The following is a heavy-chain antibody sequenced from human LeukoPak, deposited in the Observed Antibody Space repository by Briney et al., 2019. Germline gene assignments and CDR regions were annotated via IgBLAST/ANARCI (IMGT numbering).Heavy chain of an antibody. J-gene: IGHJ4*02. CDR3: ARGPTNGQAFDY. V-gene: IGHV3-7*01. CDR2: IKQDGSEK. Sequence: GGSLRLSCVASGFTFSSRDWMTWVRQAPGKGLEWVANIKQDGSEKTSVDSVKGRFTISRDNAKNSLYLQMDSLRAEDTAVYYCARGPTNGQAFDYWGQGTLVSVSS. D-gene: IGHD2-8*01. CDR1: GFTFSSRDW.